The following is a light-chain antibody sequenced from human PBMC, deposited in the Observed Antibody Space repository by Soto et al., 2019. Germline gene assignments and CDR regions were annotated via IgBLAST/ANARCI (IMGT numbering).Light chain of an antibody. Sequence: EVVMTQSPVILSVSSGERATLSCRASQSVGRNLAWYQQRPGQAPRLLIHDASARPSGVPARFSGSGSGTDFTLTIISLQSDDFAVYYCQQYSDSPITFGPGTTVDLK. CDR1: QSVGRN. CDR3: QQYSDSPIT. V-gene: IGKV3-15*01. CDR2: DAS. J-gene: IGKJ3*01.